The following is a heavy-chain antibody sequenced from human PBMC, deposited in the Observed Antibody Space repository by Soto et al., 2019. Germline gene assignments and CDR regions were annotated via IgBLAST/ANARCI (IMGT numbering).Heavy chain of an antibody. CDR2: MNPNSGNT. J-gene: IGHJ3*02. CDR1: GYTFTSYD. V-gene: IGHV1-8*01. Sequence: ASVKVSCKASGYTFTSYDINWVRQATGQGLEWMGWMNPNSGNTGYAQKFQGRVTMTRNTSISTAYMELSSLRSEDTAVYYCAIIYCSSTSCPDAFDIWGQGTMVTGSS. CDR3: AIIYCSSTSCPDAFDI. D-gene: IGHD2-2*01.